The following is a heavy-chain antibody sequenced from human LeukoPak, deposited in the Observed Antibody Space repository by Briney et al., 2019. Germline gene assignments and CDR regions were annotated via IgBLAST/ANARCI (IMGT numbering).Heavy chain of an antibody. D-gene: IGHD3-10*01. Sequence: GGSLRLSCAASGFTFSSYVMHWVRQAPGKGLEWVAFIRYDGSYKYYADSVKGRFTISRDNSKKTLYLQINSLRPEDTTIYYCARSQLGLDDWGQGTLVTVSS. CDR1: GFTFSSYV. J-gene: IGHJ4*02. V-gene: IGHV3-30*02. CDR2: IRYDGSYK. CDR3: ARSQLGLDD.